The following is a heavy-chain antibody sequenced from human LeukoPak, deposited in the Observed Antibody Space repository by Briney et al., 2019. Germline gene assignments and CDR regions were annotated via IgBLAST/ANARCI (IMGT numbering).Heavy chain of an antibody. CDR2: IYSADST. Sequence: GGSLRLSCAASGFTFSSYSMNWVRQAPGKGLEWVSIIYSADSTYYADSVKGRFTISRDNSKNTLYLQMNSLRAEDTAVYYCAVTVTTTGRDWFGPWGQGTLVTVSS. V-gene: IGHV3-66*01. J-gene: IGHJ5*02. CDR1: GFTFSSYS. CDR3: AVTVTTTGRDWFGP. D-gene: IGHD4-17*01.